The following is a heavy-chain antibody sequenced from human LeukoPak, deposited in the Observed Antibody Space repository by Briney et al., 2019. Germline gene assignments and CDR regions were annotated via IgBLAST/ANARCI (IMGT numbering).Heavy chain of an antibody. CDR3: AKEINYYDSSGSDAFDI. V-gene: IGHV3-23*01. Sequence: GGSLRLSCAASGFTFSSYSMSWVRQPPGKGLEWVSAISGSGGSTYYADSVKGRFTISRDNSKNTLYLQMNSLRAEDTAVYYCAKEINYYDSSGSDAFDIWGEGTIVTVSS. CDR1: GFTFSSYS. J-gene: IGHJ3*02. D-gene: IGHD3-22*01. CDR2: ISGSGGST.